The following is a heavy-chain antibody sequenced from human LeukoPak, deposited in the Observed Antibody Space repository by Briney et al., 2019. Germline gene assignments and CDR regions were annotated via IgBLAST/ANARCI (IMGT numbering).Heavy chain of an antibody. CDR1: GGTFSSYA. J-gene: IGHJ4*02. CDR3: ARYSARGGWYAY. CDR2: IIPIFGTA. Sequence: SVKVSCKASGGTFSSYATSWVRQAPGQGLEWMGGIIPIFGTANYAQKFQGRVTITADKSTSTAYMELSSLRSEDTAVYYCARYSARGGWYAYWGQGTLVTVSS. D-gene: IGHD6-19*01. V-gene: IGHV1-69*06.